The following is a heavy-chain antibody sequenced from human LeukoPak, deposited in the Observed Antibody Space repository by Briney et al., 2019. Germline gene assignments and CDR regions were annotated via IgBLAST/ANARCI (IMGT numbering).Heavy chain of an antibody. Sequence: SETLSLTCAVYGGSFSGYHWSWIRQPPGKGLEWIGEIYHRGSTNYNPSLKSRVTISVDTSKNQFSLKLSSVTAADTAVYYCASTSAIVYFDYWGQGTLVTFSS. CDR3: ASTSAIVYFDY. CDR2: IYHRGST. CDR1: GGSFSGYH. J-gene: IGHJ4*02. D-gene: IGHD5-18*01. V-gene: IGHV4-34*01.